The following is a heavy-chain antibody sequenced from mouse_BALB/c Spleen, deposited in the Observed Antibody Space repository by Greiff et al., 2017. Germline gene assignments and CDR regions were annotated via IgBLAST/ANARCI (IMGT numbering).Heavy chain of an antibody. CDR1: GFSLTSYG. V-gene: IGHV2-9*02. CDR3: ARAPYYYGSSYWYFDV. Sequence: AQLQESGPGLVAPSQSLSITCTVSGFSLTSYGVHWVRQPPGKGLEWLGVIWAGGSTNYNSALMSRLSISKDNSKSQVFLKMNSLQTDDTAMYYCARAPYYYGSSYWYFDVWGAGTTVTVSS. CDR2: IWAGGST. J-gene: IGHJ1*01. D-gene: IGHD1-1*01.